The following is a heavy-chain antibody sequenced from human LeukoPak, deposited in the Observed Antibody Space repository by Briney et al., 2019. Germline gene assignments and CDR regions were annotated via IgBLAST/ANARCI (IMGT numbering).Heavy chain of an antibody. J-gene: IGHJ4*02. D-gene: IGHD1-26*01. V-gene: IGHV3-74*01. CDR3: ARGYSATYRIDY. CDR2: INCHGTTT. Sequence: GGSLRLTCAASGFTCSSYWLHWVRHTPGKGVVWFSLINCHGTTTTYASSVKGRFTISRDTAKNTLNLQMNSLRVEDTAIYYCARGYSATYRIDYWGQGTLVTVSS. CDR1: GFTCSSYW.